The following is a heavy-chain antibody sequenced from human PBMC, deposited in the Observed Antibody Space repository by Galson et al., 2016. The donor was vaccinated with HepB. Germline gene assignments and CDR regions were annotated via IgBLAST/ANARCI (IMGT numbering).Heavy chain of an antibody. CDR2: IDWNDDK. CDR3: ARASGYYSIFDY. J-gene: IGHJ4*02. D-gene: IGHD3-3*01. CDR1: GFSLSTNGMC. V-gene: IGHV2-70*01. Sequence: PALVKPTQTLTLTCTFSGFSLSTNGMCVSWIRQPPGKALEWLALIDWNDDKHYSTSLKTRLTISKDTSKNQVVLTMTNMDPVDTATYSCARASGYYSIFDYWGQGTLVTVSS.